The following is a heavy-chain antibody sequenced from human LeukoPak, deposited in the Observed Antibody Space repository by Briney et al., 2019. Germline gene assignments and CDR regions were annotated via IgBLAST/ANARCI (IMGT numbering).Heavy chain of an antibody. CDR1: GFTFSSYS. D-gene: IGHD3-22*01. J-gene: IGHJ4*02. Sequence: GGSLRLSCAASGFTFSSYSMNWVRQAPGKGLEWVAFIRYDGSNKYYADSVKGRFTISRDNSKNTLCLQMNSLRPEDTAVYYCAKGNYYDSSAYNYFDYWGQGTLVTVSS. V-gene: IGHV3-30*02. CDR3: AKGNYYDSSAYNYFDY. CDR2: IRYDGSNK.